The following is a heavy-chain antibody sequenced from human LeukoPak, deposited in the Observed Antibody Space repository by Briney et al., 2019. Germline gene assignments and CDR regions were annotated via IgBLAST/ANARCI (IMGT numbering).Heavy chain of an antibody. V-gene: IGHV3-30*02. Sequence: GGSLRLSCAASGFTFSSYAMHWVRQAPGKGLEWVAFIRSGGSNKSYADSVKGRFTISRDNAKNSPYLQMNSLRAEDMALYYCAKDHGGSGGDYFDYWGQGTLVTVSS. CDR1: GFTFSSYA. D-gene: IGHD2-15*01. CDR3: AKDHGGSGGDYFDY. J-gene: IGHJ4*02. CDR2: IRSGGSNK.